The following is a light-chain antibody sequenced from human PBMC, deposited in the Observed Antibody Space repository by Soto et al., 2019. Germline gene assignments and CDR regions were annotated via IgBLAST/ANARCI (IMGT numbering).Light chain of an antibody. CDR1: QGINSH. Sequence: DIQLTQSPSFLSASVGDRVTITCRASQGINSHLAWYQQMPGKVPNLLIYDASTLQSGVPSRFSGSGSGTEFTLTIRSLQPDDFAAYYCQQLNSHPFSFGGGTKVEIK. V-gene: IGKV1-9*01. CDR2: DAS. J-gene: IGKJ4*01. CDR3: QQLNSHPFS.